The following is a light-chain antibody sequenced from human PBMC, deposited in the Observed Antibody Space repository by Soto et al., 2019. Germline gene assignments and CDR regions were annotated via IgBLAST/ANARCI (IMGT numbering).Light chain of an antibody. V-gene: IGLV2-8*01. Sequence: QSALTQPPSASGSPGQAVTISCTGTSRDIGGYDFVSWYQVRPGEAPQLIIYNVNGRPSGVPRRFSGSKSGNTASLTVSGLQADDEADYYCSSYAGNNPYVFGNGTKLTV. J-gene: IGLJ1*01. CDR2: NVN. CDR1: SRDIGGYDF. CDR3: SSYAGNNPYV.